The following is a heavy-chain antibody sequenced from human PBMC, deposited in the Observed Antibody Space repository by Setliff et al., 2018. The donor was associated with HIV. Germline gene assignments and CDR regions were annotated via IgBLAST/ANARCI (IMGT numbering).Heavy chain of an antibody. D-gene: IGHD1-26*01. J-gene: IGHJ2*01. CDR1: GYTFSNYG. CDR2: ITSYNGNT. Sequence: ASVKVSCKASGYTFSNYGITWVRQAPGQGLEWMGWITSYNGNTSYAKKFKGRVTMTTDTSTSIAYMELKSLRSEDTAVYYCARDHHSGRGSNFPWYSDLWGRGTLVTV. V-gene: IGHV1-18*01. CDR3: ARDHHSGRGSNFPWYSDL.